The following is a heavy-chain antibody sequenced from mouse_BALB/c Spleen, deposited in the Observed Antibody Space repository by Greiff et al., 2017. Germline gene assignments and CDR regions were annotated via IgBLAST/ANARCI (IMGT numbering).Heavy chain of an antibody. D-gene: IGHD3-2*01. Sequence: DVKLVESGGGLVQPGGSLRLSCATSGFTFTDYYMSWVRQPPGKALEWLGFIRNKANGYTTEYSASVKGRFTISRDNSQSILYLQMNTLRAEDSATYYCARADSSGHDYWGQGTTLTVSS. V-gene: IGHV7-3*02. CDR1: GFTFTDYY. CDR3: ARADSSGHDY. CDR2: IRNKANGYTT. J-gene: IGHJ2*01.